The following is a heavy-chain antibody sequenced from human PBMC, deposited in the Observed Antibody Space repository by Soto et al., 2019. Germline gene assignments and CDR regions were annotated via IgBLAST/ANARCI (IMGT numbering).Heavy chain of an antibody. CDR2: ISGSGGST. CDR1: GFTFSSYA. V-gene: IGHV3-23*01. J-gene: IGHJ4*02. D-gene: IGHD3-10*01. CDR3: ANHLWFGEFSN. Sequence: GGSLRLSCAASGFTFSSYAMSWVRQAPGKGLEWVSAISGSGGSTYYADSVKGRFTISRDNSKNTLYLQMSSLRAEDTAVYYCANHLWFGEFSNWGQGTLVTVSS.